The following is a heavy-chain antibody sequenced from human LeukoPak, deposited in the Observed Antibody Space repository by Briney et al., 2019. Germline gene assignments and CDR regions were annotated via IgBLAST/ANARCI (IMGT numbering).Heavy chain of an antibody. Sequence: GGSLRLSCTASGIMFSGYWMSWVRQAPGKGLEWVALISYDESYKYYADSVKGRFTISRDNSKNTLYLQMNSLRAEDTAVYYCARVQWELLYPDYWGQGTLVTVSS. V-gene: IGHV3-30*03. J-gene: IGHJ4*02. CDR1: GIMFSGYW. D-gene: IGHD1-26*01. CDR3: ARVQWELLYPDY. CDR2: ISYDESYK.